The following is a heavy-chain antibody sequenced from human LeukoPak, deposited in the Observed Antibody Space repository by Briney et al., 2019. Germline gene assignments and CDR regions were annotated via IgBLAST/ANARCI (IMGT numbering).Heavy chain of an antibody. CDR2: STLASST. V-gene: IGHV3-23*01. Sequence: GGSLRLSCAASGFTFSSYWMSWVRQAPGKGLEWVSTSTLASSTYYTDSVKGRFTISRDDSRNTLYLQMKSLRADDTAFYYCVKDRDSGFAYGYTSSDYWGQGALVTVSS. CDR3: VKDRDSGFAYGYTSSDY. CDR1: GFTFSSYW. J-gene: IGHJ4*02. D-gene: IGHD5-18*01.